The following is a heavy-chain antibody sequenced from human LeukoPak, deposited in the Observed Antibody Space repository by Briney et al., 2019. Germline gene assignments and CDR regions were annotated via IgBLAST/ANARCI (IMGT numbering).Heavy chain of an antibody. Sequence: SETLSLTCAVSGGSISSNKWWSWVRQPPGKGLEWIGEIYHSGSTKNSPSLKSRVTISVDTSKNQFSLKLRSVTAADTAVYYCARGANYYDSSGYSATFDYWGQGTLVTVSS. CDR2: IYHSGST. V-gene: IGHV4-4*02. CDR3: ARGANYYDSSGYSATFDY. CDR1: GGSISSNKW. J-gene: IGHJ4*02. D-gene: IGHD3-22*01.